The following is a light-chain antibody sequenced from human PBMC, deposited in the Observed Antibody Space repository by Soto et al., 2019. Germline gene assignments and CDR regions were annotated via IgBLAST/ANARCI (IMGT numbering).Light chain of an antibody. CDR3: QHSYS. CDR2: AAS. Sequence: DIQMTQSPSSLSASVGDRVTITCRASQRISSYLNWYQQKPGKAPKLLIYAASSLQSGVPSRFSGSGSGTDFTLTITSLQLEDFATYYCQHSYSFGPGTKVDIK. J-gene: IGKJ3*01. CDR1: QRISSY. V-gene: IGKV1-39*01.